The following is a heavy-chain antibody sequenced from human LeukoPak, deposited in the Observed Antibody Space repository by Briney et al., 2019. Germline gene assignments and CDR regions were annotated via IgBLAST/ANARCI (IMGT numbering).Heavy chain of an antibody. CDR3: ARGITSGPRRYDVRNFDY. CDR2: IYSGGST. J-gene: IGHJ4*02. Sequence: GGSLRLSCAASGFTVSSNYMSWVRQAPGKGLEWVSVIYSGGSTYYADSVRGRFTISRDNAKNSLYLQMSSLRVEDTAVYHCARGITSGPRRYDVRNFDYWGQGTPVTVSS. V-gene: IGHV3-53*01. CDR1: GFTVSSNY. D-gene: IGHD5-12*01.